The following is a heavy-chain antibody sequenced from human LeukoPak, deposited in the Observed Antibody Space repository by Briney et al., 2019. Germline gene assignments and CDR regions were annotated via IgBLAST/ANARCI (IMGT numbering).Heavy chain of an antibody. V-gene: IGHV4-39*01. CDR1: GGSISSSSYY. CDR3: VGPKGSSSLFDP. Sequence: PSETLSPTCTVSGGSISSSSYYWGWIRQPPGKGPEWIGNVLYTGSTHYNPSLKSPVTMSVDTSKNQFSLKLTSVTAADTAVYYRVGPKGSSSLFDPWGQGTLVTVSS. D-gene: IGHD6-6*01. CDR2: VLYTGST. J-gene: IGHJ5*02.